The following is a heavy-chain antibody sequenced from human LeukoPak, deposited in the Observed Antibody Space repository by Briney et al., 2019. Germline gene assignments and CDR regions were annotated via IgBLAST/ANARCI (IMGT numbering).Heavy chain of an antibody. D-gene: IGHD6-19*01. CDR3: ATASSGWYGYFDY. Sequence: ASVKVSCKVSGYTITELSMHWVRQAPGKGLEWMGGFDPEDGETIYAQKFQGRVTMTEDTSTDTAYMELSSLRSEDTAVYYCATASSGWYGYFDYWGQGTLVTVSS. CDR1: GYTITELS. CDR2: FDPEDGET. V-gene: IGHV1-24*01. J-gene: IGHJ4*02.